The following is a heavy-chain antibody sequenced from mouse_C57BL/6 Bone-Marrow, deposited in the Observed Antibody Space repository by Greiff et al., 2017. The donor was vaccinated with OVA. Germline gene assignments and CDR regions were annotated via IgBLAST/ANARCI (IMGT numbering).Heavy chain of an antibody. CDR3: ARDYYGNYDD. V-gene: IGHV3-6*01. Sequence: EVKLQESGPGLVKPSQSLSLTCSVTGYSITSGYYWNWIRQFPGNKLEWMGYISYDGSNNYNPSLKNRISITRDTSKNQFFLKLNSVTTEDTATYYCARDYYGNYDDWGQGTTLTVSS. J-gene: IGHJ2*01. D-gene: IGHD2-1*01. CDR1: GYSITSGYY. CDR2: ISYDGSN.